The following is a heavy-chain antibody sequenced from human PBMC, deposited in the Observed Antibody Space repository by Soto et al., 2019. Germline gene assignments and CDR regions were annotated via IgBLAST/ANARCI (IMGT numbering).Heavy chain of an antibody. CDR2: IWYDGGNK. V-gene: IGHV3-33*01. D-gene: IGHD7-27*01. Sequence: PGGSLRLSCAASGFTFSSYGMHWVRQAPGKGPEWVAVIWYDGGNKYCADSVKGRFTISRDNSKNTLYLQMNSLRAEDTAVYYCAREVSNPYYFDYWGQGTLVTVSS. CDR1: GFTFSSYG. J-gene: IGHJ4*02. CDR3: AREVSNPYYFDY.